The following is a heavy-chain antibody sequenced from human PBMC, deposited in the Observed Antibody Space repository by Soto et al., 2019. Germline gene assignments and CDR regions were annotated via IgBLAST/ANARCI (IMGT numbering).Heavy chain of an antibody. J-gene: IGHJ4*02. CDR3: AREYCDSTWCFLPDY. Sequence: QVQLVQSGAEVKKPGASVKVSCKASGYTFTSYGLSWVRQAPGQGLEWRGWINPYNGNTKDTQKLQGRVTMTTDTSTSTAYRELRSLRSDDTAVYYCAREYCDSTWCFLPDYWGQGALVTVSS. D-gene: IGHD2-2*01. V-gene: IGHV1-18*01. CDR2: INPYNGNT. CDR1: GYTFTSYG.